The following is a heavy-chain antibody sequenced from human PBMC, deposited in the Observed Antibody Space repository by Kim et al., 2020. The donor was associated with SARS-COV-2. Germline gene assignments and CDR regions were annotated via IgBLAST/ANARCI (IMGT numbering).Heavy chain of an antibody. CDR2: TT. D-gene: IGHD6-13*01. CDR3: AREELQQLDF. Sequence: TTKYAQKVQGRVTITADGSTSTAYMELTSLRSDDTAVYYCAREELQQLDFWGQGTLVTVSS. J-gene: IGHJ4*02. V-gene: IGHV1-69*01.